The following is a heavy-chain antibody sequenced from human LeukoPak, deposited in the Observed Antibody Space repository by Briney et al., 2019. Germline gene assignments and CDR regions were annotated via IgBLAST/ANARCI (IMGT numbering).Heavy chain of an antibody. J-gene: IGHJ6*02. D-gene: IGHD2-15*01. CDR1: GGSFSAYY. CDR2: INHSGST. V-gene: IGHV4-34*01. CDR3: AREVPCSGGSCYLPYYYGMDV. Sequence: PSETLSLTCAVYGGSFSAYYWSWIRQPLGKGLEWIGEINHSGSTNYNPSLKSRVTISVDTSKNQFSLKLSSVTAADTAVYYCAREVPCSGGSCYLPYYYGMDVWGQGTTVTVSS.